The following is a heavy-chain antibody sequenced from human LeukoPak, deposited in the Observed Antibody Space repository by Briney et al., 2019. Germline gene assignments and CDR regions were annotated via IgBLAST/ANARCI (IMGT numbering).Heavy chain of an antibody. J-gene: IGHJ5*02. CDR3: ARDRSGQQLVNNWFDP. CDR2: ISWNSGSI. Sequence: PGGSLRLFCEASGFTFNPYIMNWVRQAPGKGLEWVSGISWNSGSIAYADSVKGRFTISRDNAKNSLYLQMNSLRADDTAVYYCARDRSGQQLVNNWFDPWGQGTLVTVSS. CDR1: GFTFNPYI. D-gene: IGHD6-13*01. V-gene: IGHV3-9*01.